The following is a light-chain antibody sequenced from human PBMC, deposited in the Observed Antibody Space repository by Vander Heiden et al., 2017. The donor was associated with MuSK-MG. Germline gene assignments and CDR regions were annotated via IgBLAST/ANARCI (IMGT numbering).Light chain of an antibody. V-gene: IGLV3-1*01. CDR3: QAWDSSTVV. Sequence: SYELTQPPSVSVSPGQTASITCSADKLGDKYACWYQQKPGQSPVLVIYQDSKRPSGIPERFSGSNSGNTATLTISGTQAMDEADYYCQAWDSSTVVFGTGTKVTGL. J-gene: IGLJ1*01. CDR2: QDS. CDR1: KLGDKY.